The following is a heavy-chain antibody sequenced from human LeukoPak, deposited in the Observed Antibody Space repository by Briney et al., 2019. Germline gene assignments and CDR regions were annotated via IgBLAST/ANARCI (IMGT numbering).Heavy chain of an antibody. Sequence: GGSLRLSCAASGFTFSSYAMHWVRQAPGKGLEWVAVIPYDGSNKYYADSVKGRFTISRDNSKNTLYLQMNSLRAEDTAVYYCARGPRIVVVIPPFDIWGQGTMVTVSS. CDR2: IPYDGSNK. CDR3: ARGPRIVVVIPPFDI. J-gene: IGHJ3*02. CDR1: GFTFSSYA. V-gene: IGHV3-30-3*01. D-gene: IGHD3-22*01.